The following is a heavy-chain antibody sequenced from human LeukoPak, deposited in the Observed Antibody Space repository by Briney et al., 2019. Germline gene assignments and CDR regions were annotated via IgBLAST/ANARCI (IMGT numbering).Heavy chain of an antibody. Sequence: ASVKVSCKASGNTFTGYYMHWVRQAPGQGLEWVGWINPNSGGTNYAQKFQGRVTMTRDTSISSAYMELSRLRSDDTAVYYCARRPQYCRGGACYDWGQGTLVTVSS. J-gene: IGHJ4*02. CDR3: ARRPQYCRGGACYD. D-gene: IGHD2-15*01. CDR2: INPNSGGT. CDR1: GNTFTGYY. V-gene: IGHV1-2*02.